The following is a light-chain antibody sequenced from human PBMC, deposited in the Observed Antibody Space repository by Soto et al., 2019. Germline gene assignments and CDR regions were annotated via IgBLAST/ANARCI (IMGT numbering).Light chain of an antibody. CDR1: QNIGCR. V-gene: IGKV1-12*01. J-gene: IGKJ4*01. CDR3: QQYKTFAPPT. Sequence: DIQMTQSASSGCASIGDSVTIKGRASQNIGCRLAWFQQKGGKAPKLLIDAASTLELRVPSTFSGSGSATEFTLPISSLPPHDFGSYYCQQYKTFAPPTFGRVTKVDIK. CDR2: AAS.